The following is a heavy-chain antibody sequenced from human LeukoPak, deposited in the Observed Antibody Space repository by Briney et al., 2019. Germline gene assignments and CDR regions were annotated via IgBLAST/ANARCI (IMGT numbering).Heavy chain of an antibody. Sequence: SETLSLTCAVYGGSFSGYYWSWIRQPPGKGLEGIGEINHSGSTNYNPSLKSRVTISVDTSKNQFSLKLSSVTAADTAVYYCARGFRAYCSSTSCYGAFDIWGQGTMVTVSS. J-gene: IGHJ3*02. CDR1: GGSFSGYY. D-gene: IGHD2-2*01. CDR3: ARGFRAYCSSTSCYGAFDI. CDR2: INHSGST. V-gene: IGHV4-34*01.